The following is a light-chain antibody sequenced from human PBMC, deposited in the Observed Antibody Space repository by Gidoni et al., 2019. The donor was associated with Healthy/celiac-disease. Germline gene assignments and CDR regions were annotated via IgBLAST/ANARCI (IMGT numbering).Light chain of an antibody. CDR3: MQALHPPWT. CDR1: QSLLHSNGYNY. J-gene: IGKJ1*01. V-gene: IGKV2-28*01. CDR2: LGS. Sequence: DIVMTQPPLSLPVTPGEPASISCRSSQSLLHSNGYNYLDWYLQKPGQSPQLLIYLGSSRASGVPDRFSGSGSGTDFTLKIRRVEAEDVGVYYCMQALHPPWTFSQXTKVEIK.